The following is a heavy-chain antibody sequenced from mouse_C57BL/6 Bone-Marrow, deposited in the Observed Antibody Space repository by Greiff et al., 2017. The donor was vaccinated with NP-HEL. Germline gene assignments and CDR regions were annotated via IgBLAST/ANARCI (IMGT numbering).Heavy chain of an antibody. CDR3: ARGDYGNYVDFDV. D-gene: IGHD2-1*01. V-gene: IGHV1-82*01. Sequence: VQLQQSGPELVKPGASVKISCKASGYAFSSSWMNWVKQRPGKGLEWIGRIYPGDGDTNYNGKFKGKATLTADKSSSTAYMQLSSLTSEDSAVYFCARGDYGNYVDFDVWGTGTTVTVSS. CDR1: GYAFSSSW. CDR2: IYPGDGDT. J-gene: IGHJ1*03.